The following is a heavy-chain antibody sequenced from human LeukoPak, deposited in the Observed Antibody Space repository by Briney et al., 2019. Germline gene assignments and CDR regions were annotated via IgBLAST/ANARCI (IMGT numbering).Heavy chain of an antibody. D-gene: IGHD3-3*01. V-gene: IGHV1-69*05. Sequence: VASVKVSCKASGGTFSSYAISWVRQPPGQGLEWMGRIIPIFGTANYAQKFQGRVTITTDESTSTAYMELSSLRSEDTAVYYCARTAPRFLVWLDLNAFDIWGQGTMVTVSS. CDR2: IIPIFGTA. J-gene: IGHJ3*02. CDR3: ARTAPRFLVWLDLNAFDI. CDR1: GGTFSSYA.